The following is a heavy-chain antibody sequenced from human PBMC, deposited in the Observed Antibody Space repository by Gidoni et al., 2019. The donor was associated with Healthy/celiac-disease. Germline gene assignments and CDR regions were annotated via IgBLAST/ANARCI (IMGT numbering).Heavy chain of an antibody. J-gene: IGHJ6*03. V-gene: IGHV3-53*01. CDR2: IYSGGST. D-gene: IGHD5-18*01. CDR3: ARGYSYGLGYYYYMDV. Sequence: EVQLVESGGGLIQPGGSLSLSCAASGYTFSRNYMSWVRQAPGKGLEWVSVIYSGGSTYYADSVKGRFTISRDNSKNTLYLQMNSLRAEDTAVYYCARGYSYGLGYYYYMDVWGKGTTVTVSS. CDR1: GYTFSRNY.